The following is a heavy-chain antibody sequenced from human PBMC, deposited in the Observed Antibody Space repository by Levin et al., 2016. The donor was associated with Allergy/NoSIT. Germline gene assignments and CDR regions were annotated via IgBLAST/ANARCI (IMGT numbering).Heavy chain of an antibody. Sequence: SETLSLTCTVSGGSISSSSYYWGWIRQPPGKGLEWIGSIYYSGSTYYNPSLKSRVTISVDTSKNQFSLKLSSVTAADTAVYYCARGLGEYIDYWGQGTLVTVSS. D-gene: IGHD3-10*01. J-gene: IGHJ4*02. CDR2: IYYSGST. V-gene: IGHV4-39*01. CDR3: ARGLGEYIDY. CDR1: GGSISSSSYY.